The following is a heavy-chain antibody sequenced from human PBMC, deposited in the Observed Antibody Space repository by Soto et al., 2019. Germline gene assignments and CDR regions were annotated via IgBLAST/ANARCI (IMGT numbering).Heavy chain of an antibody. CDR3: ARATVVVAALDY. Sequence: QVQLVQSGAEVKKPGSSVKVSCKASGGTFSSYTISWVRQAPRQGLEWMGRIIPILGIANYAQKFQGRVTITADKSTSTAYMELSSLRSEDTAVYYCARATVVVAALDYWGQGTLVTVSS. J-gene: IGHJ4*02. CDR1: GGTFSSYT. D-gene: IGHD2-15*01. V-gene: IGHV1-69*02. CDR2: IIPILGIA.